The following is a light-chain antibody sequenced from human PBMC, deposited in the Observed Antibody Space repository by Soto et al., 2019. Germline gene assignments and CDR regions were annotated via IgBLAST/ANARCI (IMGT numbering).Light chain of an antibody. CDR3: QQHNSFSIT. CDR2: DAF. V-gene: IGKV1-5*01. J-gene: IGKJ5*01. Sequence: DIQMTQSPSTLSASVGDRVTITCRASQSISNWLAWYQQKPGQAPKLLIYDAFSLESGVPSRFSGSGSGTEFTLTVNSLQADDFATYYCQQHNSFSITFGQGTRLEIK. CDR1: QSISNW.